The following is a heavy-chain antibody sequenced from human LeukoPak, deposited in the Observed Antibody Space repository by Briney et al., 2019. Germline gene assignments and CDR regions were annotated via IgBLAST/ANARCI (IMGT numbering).Heavy chain of an antibody. J-gene: IGHJ4*02. CDR1: GGSVSGGSYY. V-gene: IGHV4-61*01. CDR3: ARGRSGWETFDY. Sequence: SETLSLTCTVSGGSVSGGSYYWSWIRQPPGKGLEWIGYFYYTGSTNYNPSLKSRVTISVDTSKNQFSLKLSSVTAADTAVYYCARGRSGWETFDYWGQGTLVTVSS. CDR2: FYYTGST. D-gene: IGHD6-19*01.